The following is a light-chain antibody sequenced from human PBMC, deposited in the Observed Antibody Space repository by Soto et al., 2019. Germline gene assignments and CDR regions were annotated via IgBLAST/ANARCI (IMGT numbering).Light chain of an antibody. CDR2: AAS. V-gene: IGKV1-9*01. CDR1: QGISSY. J-gene: IGKJ1*01. Sequence: SRLNQSPAALSASVGDRVTITCRASQGISSYLAWFQQKPGKAPKLLIYAASTLQSGVPSRFSGSASGTDFTLTISSLQPEDFATYYCPQSYSTLLTFGQGAKVDI. CDR3: PQSYSTLLT.